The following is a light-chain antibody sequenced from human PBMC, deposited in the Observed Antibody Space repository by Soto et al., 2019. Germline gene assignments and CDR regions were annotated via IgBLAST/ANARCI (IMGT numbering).Light chain of an antibody. CDR3: QQLNSYPQT. V-gene: IGKV1-9*01. CDR1: QSISSY. CDR2: AAS. Sequence: DIQLTQSPSFLSASVGDRVTITCRASQSISSYLAWYQQKPGKAPKLLIYAASTMHSGVPSRFSGSGSGTEFTLTISSLQPEDFATYYCQQLNSYPQTFGQGTKVEIK. J-gene: IGKJ1*01.